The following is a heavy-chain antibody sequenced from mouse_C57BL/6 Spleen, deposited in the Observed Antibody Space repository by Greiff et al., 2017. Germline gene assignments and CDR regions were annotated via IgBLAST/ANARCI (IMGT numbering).Heavy chain of an antibody. D-gene: IGHD1-1*01. V-gene: IGHV1-4*01. Sequence: QVQLQQSGADLARPGASVKMSCKASGYTFTSYTMHWVKQRPGQGLAWIGYINPSSGYTKYNQKFKDKVTLTADKSSSTAYMQLSSLTSEDSAVYYCARSGITTVVAKDYYFDYWGQGTTLTVSS. CDR2: INPSSGYT. CDR1: GYTFTSYT. CDR3: ARSGITTVVAKDYYFDY. J-gene: IGHJ2*01.